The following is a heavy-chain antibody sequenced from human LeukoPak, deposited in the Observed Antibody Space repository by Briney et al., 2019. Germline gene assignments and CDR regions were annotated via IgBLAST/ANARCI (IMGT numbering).Heavy chain of an antibody. D-gene: IGHD4-17*01. CDR1: GGTFSSYA. CDR2: IIPIFGTA. J-gene: IGHJ6*02. CDR3: ARDSPYGDYVWDYYYYGMDV. V-gene: IGHV1-69*13. Sequence: ASVKVSCKASGGTFSSYAINWVRQAPGQGLEWMGGIIPIFGTANYAQKFQGRVTITADESTSTAYMELSSLRSEDTAVYYCARDSPYGDYVWDYYYYGMDVWGQGTTVTVSS.